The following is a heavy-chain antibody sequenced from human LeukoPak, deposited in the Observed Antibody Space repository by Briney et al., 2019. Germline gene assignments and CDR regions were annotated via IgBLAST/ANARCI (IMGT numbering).Heavy chain of an antibody. Sequence: GGSLRLSCAASGFTFSSYAMSWVRQAPGKGLEWVAVISYDGSNKYYADSVKGRFTISRDNSKNTLYLQMHSLRAEDTAVYYCARDGLEWELPVYYFDYWGQGTLVTVSS. CDR2: ISYDGSNK. CDR3: ARDGLEWELPVYYFDY. V-gene: IGHV3-30-3*01. D-gene: IGHD1-26*01. CDR1: GFTFSSYA. J-gene: IGHJ4*02.